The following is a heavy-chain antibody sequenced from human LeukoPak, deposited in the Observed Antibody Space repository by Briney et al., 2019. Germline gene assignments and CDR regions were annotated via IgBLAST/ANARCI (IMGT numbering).Heavy chain of an antibody. V-gene: IGHV4-38-2*02. CDR3: ARDLYDFWSGYYGPLDY. Sequence: NPSETLSLTCTVSVYSISSGYDWGWIRQPAGTGVEWIGCTYHSGSTYYNPPLKSRVTTSVDTSKDQFSLKLSSVTAADTAVYYCARDLYDFWSGYYGPLDYWGQGTLVTVSS. D-gene: IGHD3-3*01. CDR1: VYSISSGYD. CDR2: TYHSGST. J-gene: IGHJ4*02.